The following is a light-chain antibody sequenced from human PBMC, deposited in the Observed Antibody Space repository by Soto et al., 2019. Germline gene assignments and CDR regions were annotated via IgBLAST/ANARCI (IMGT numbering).Light chain of an antibody. CDR2: NAY. Sequence: QSALTQPASVSGSPGRSITISCTGTSSDVGAYNFVSWHQQHPGKAPKLMIYNAYDRPSGISYRFSGSKSGNTASLTISGLQGEHEADYYCSAYTVSRTYVFGTGTKVTVL. CDR1: SSDVGAYNF. V-gene: IGLV2-14*03. CDR3: SAYTVSRTYV. J-gene: IGLJ1*01.